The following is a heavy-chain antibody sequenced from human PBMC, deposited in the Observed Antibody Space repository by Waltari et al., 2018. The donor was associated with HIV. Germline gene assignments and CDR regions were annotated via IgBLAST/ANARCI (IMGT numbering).Heavy chain of an antibody. J-gene: IGHJ6*02. CDR2: IYPSDSDT. CDR1: GYSFTTYW. CDR3: ARRVRGGYYYYGLDV. V-gene: IGHV5-51*01. D-gene: IGHD3-10*02. Sequence: EVQLVQSGTQVKKPGESLKISCKGSGYSFTTYWIAWVRQMPGKGLEWMGIIYPSDSDTTYSPSFQGQVTISVDKSISTAYLQWSSLKASDTATYYCARRVRGGYYYYGLDVWGQGTTVSVSS.